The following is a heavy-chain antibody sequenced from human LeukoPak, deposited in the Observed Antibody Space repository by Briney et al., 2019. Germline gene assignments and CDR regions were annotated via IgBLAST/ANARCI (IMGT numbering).Heavy chain of an antibody. Sequence: GGSLRLSCAASGFTFSSYSMTWVRQAPGKGLEWVSSISSSSSYIYYADSVKGRYTISRDNAKNSLYLQMNSLRAEDTAVYYCARGGSGVRGVIRNWFDPWGQGTLVTVSS. CDR2: ISSSSSYI. CDR1: GFTFSSYS. D-gene: IGHD3-10*01. V-gene: IGHV3-21*01. J-gene: IGHJ5*02. CDR3: ARGGSGVRGVIRNWFDP.